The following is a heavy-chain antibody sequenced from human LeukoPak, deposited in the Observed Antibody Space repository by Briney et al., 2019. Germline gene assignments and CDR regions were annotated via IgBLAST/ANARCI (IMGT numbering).Heavy chain of an antibody. CDR3: ARGYGSGSYYGY. D-gene: IGHD3-10*01. V-gene: IGHV4-39*07. CDR2: INHSGST. Sequence: PSETLSLTCTVSGGSISSGGYYRSWIRQPPGRGLEWIGEINHSGSTNYNPSLKSRVTMSVDTSKNQFFLKLSSVTAADTAVYYCARGYGSGSYYGYWGQGTLVTVSS. CDR1: GGSISSGGYY. J-gene: IGHJ4*02.